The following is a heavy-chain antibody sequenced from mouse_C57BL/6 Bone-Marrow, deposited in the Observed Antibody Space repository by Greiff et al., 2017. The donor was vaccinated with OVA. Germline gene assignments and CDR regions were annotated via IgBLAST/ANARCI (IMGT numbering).Heavy chain of an antibody. CDR2: INPNNGGT. V-gene: IGHV1-26*01. Sequence: VQLQQSGPELVKPGASVKISCKASGYTFTDYYMNWVKQSHGKSLEWIGDINPNNGGTSYNQKFKGKATLTVDKSSSTAYMELRSLTSEDSAVYYCARRGHYYGSSLDYWGQGTTLTVSS. J-gene: IGHJ2*01. D-gene: IGHD1-1*01. CDR1: GYTFTDYY. CDR3: ARRGHYYGSSLDY.